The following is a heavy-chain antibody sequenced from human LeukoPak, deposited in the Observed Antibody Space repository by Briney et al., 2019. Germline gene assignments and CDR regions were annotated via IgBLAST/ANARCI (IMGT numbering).Heavy chain of an antibody. V-gene: IGHV3-30*02. CDR2: IRYDGSNK. CDR3: AKVSSGYYDFDY. D-gene: IGHD3-22*01. J-gene: IGHJ4*02. Sequence: GGSLRLSCAASGFTFSNYGMSWVRQAPGKGLEWVAFIRYDGSNKYYADSVKGRFTISRDNSKNTLYLQMNSLRAEDTAVYYCAKVSSGYYDFDYWGQGTLVTVSS. CDR1: GFTFSNYG.